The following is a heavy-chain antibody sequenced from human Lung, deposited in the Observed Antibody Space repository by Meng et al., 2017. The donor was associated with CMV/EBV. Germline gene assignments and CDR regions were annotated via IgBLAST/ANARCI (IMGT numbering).Heavy chain of an antibody. V-gene: IGHV3-30*02. J-gene: IGHJ4*02. CDR2: IRHDGTNK. CDR3: AKDLLLFGGPNAYFDY. Sequence: GESLKISCAASGFRFEDHGMHWVRQTPGKGLEWVAFIRHDGTNKFYGDSVKGRFTISRDNSKNTVYLQMNSLRPEETAVYYCAKDLLLFGGPNAYFDYWGQGXLVTFSS. CDR1: GFRFEDHG. D-gene: IGHD3/OR15-3a*01.